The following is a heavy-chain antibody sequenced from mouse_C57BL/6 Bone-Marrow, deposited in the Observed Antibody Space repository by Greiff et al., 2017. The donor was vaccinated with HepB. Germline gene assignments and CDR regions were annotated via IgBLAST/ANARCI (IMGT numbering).Heavy chain of an antibody. J-gene: IGHJ2*01. CDR3: ARLDY. CDR2: ISNGGGST. Sequence: EVMLVESGGGLVQPGGSLKLSCAASGFTFSDSYMYWVRQTPEKRLEWVAYISNGGGSTYYPDTVKGRFTISRDTAKNTLYLQMSRLKSEDTAMYYCARLDYWGQGTTLTVSS. V-gene: IGHV5-12*01. CDR1: GFTFSDSY.